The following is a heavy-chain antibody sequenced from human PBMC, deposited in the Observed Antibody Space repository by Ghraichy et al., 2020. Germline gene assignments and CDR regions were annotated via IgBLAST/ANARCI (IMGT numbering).Heavy chain of an antibody. CDR2: INHSGST. CDR1: GGSFSHYY. D-gene: IGHD1-26*01. Sequence: SETLSLTCAVYGGSFSHYYWSWIRQPPGKGLEWIGEINHSGSTNYNPSLKSRGTISVDTSKNQISLKLTSVTAADTAVYYCARAKHTGNYNYYYGMDVWGQGTTVTVS. V-gene: IGHV4-34*01. J-gene: IGHJ6*02. CDR3: ARAKHTGNYNYYYGMDV.